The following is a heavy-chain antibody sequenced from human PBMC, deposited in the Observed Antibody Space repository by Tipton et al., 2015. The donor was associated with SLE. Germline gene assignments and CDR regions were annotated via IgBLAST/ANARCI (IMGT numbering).Heavy chain of an antibody. V-gene: IGHV4-31*03. J-gene: IGHJ4*02. CDR1: GGSISSGGYY. CDR3: ARAVVGALYYFDY. CDR2: IYYSGST. D-gene: IGHD1-26*01. Sequence: TLSLTCTVSGGSISSGGYYWSWIRQHPGKGLEWIGYIYYSGSTYYNPSLKSRVTISVDTSKNQFSLKLSSVTAADTAVYYCARAVVGALYYFDYWGQGTLVTVSS.